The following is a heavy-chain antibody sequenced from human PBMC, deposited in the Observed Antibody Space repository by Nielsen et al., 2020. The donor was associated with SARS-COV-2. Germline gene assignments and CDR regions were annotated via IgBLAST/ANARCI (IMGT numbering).Heavy chain of an antibody. CDR3: ARVYYDSSGYLNYFDY. J-gene: IGHJ4*02. CDR2: INWNGGST. Sequence: GESLKISCAASEFTFNSYGMSWVRQAPGKGLEWVSGINWNGGSTGYADSVKGRFTISRDNAKNSLYLQMNSLRAEDTALYHCARVYYDSSGYLNYFDYWGQGTLVTVSS. V-gene: IGHV3-20*01. CDR1: EFTFNSYG. D-gene: IGHD3-22*01.